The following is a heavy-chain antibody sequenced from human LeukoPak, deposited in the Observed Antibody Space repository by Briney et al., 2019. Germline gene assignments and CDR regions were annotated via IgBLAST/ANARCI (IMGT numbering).Heavy chain of an antibody. Sequence: GGSLRLSCAASGFSVSSDYMRWVRQAPGKGLEWVSIIYSGGSTYYADSVKGRFTTSRDNSKNTVYLQMKSLRAEDTAVYYCATGDPGFGWGQGTLVTVSS. V-gene: IGHV3-66*01. CDR1: GFSVSSDY. D-gene: IGHD3-16*01. J-gene: IGHJ4*02. CDR3: ATGDPGFG. CDR2: IYSGGST.